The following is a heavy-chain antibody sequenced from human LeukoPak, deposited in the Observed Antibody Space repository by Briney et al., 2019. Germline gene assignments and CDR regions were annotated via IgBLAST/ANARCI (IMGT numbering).Heavy chain of an antibody. CDR3: ARDQGYYDILTGYYDSYYFDY. CDR1: GFTFSSYW. CDR2: INSDGSST. J-gene: IGHJ4*02. V-gene: IGHV3-74*01. D-gene: IGHD3-9*01. Sequence: PGGSLRLSCAASGFTFSSYWMHWVRQAPGKGLVWVSRINSDGSSTSYADSVKGRFTISRDNAKNSLYLQMNSLRAEDSAVYYCARDQGYYDILTGYYDSYYFDYWGQGTLVTVSS.